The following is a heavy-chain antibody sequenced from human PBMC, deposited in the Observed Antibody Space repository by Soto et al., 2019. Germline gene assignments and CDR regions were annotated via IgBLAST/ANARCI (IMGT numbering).Heavy chain of an antibody. D-gene: IGHD6-6*01. CDR2: ISNSGRTL. Sequence: QVQLVESGGGLVKPGGSLRLSCAASGFTFSDYYMSWIRQAPGKGLEWVSYISNSGRTLYYADSMKGRFTISRDNAKNSLYLQMNSLRSEYTAVYYCARDLVAVSGGVYSSSSGGYFFDFWGQGTLVTVSS. V-gene: IGHV3-11*01. CDR3: ARDLVAVSGGVYSSSSGGYFFDF. J-gene: IGHJ4*02. CDR1: GFTFSDYY.